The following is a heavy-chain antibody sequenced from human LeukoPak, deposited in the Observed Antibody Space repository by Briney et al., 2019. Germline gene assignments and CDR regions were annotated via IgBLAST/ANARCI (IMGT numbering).Heavy chain of an antibody. CDR3: ARGFTPNY. J-gene: IGHJ4*02. CDR1: GFTVSSNY. V-gene: IGHV3-23*01. CDR2: IGGSDGTT. Sequence: GGSLRLSCAASGFTVSSNYMSWVRQAPGKGLEWVSAIGGSDGTTYYADSVKGRFTISRDNSKNTLYLQMNSLRADDTAVYYCARGFTPNYWGQGTLVTVSS.